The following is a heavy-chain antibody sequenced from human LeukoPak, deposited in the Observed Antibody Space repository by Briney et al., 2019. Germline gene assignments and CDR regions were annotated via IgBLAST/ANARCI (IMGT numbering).Heavy chain of an antibody. V-gene: IGHV4-39*01. D-gene: IGHD4-17*01. J-gene: IGHJ6*02. CDR2: IYYSGST. CDR3: ARATATDYGDYGMDV. Sequence: SETLSLTCTVSGGSISSSSYYWGWIRQPPGKGLEWIGSIYYSGSTYYNPSLKSRVIISVDTSKNQFSLKLSSVTAADTAVYYCARATATDYGDYGMDVWGQGTTVTVSS. CDR1: GGSISSSSYY.